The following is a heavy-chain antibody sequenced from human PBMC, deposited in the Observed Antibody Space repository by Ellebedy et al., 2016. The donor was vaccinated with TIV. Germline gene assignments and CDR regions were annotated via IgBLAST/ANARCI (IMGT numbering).Heavy chain of an antibody. Sequence: SETLSLTXAVYGGSFSGYYWSWIRQPPGKGLEWIGEINHSGSTNYNPSLKSRVTISVDTSKNQFSLKLSSVTAADTAVYYFARDEAGGGVYFDYWGQGTLVTVSS. CDR1: GGSFSGYY. CDR2: INHSGST. J-gene: IGHJ4*02. V-gene: IGHV4-34*01. CDR3: ARDEAGGGVYFDY. D-gene: IGHD3-10*01.